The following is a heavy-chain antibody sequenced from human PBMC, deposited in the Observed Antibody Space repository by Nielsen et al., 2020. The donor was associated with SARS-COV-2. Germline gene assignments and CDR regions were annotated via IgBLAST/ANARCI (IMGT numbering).Heavy chain of an antibody. D-gene: IGHD6-19*01. CDR1: GFTFSDYY. J-gene: IGHJ4*02. Sequence: GGSVRLSCAASGFTFSDYYMSWIRQAPGKGLEWVSYISSSSSYTNYADSVKGRFTISRDNAKNSLYLQMNSLRAEDTAVYYCASSPGGDSSGHDYWGQGTLVTVSS. V-gene: IGHV3-11*03. CDR2: ISSSSSYT. CDR3: ASSPGGDSSGHDY.